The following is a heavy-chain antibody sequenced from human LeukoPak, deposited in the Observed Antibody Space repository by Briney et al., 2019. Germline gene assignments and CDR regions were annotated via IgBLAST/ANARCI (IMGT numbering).Heavy chain of an antibody. CDR1: GFTFSTFW. D-gene: IGHD1-26*01. CDR2: IKQDGSEK. V-gene: IGHV3-7*01. J-gene: IGHJ4*02. CDR3: ARDCDTTSCYKY. Sequence: QPGGSLRLSCVASGFTFSTFWMSWVRQAPGKGLEWVANIKQDGSEKYYVASVRGRFTISRDNAKSSLFLQMNSLRAEDTAVYYCARDCDTTSCYKYWGQGTLVTVSS.